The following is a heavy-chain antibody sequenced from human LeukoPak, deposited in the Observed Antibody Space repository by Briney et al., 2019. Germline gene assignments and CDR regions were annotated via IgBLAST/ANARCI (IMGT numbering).Heavy chain of an antibody. CDR2: IYYSGST. CDR3: ARETKELNDAFDI. V-gene: IGHV4-39*07. Sequence: SETLSLTCTVSGGSISSSSYYWGWIRQPPGKGLEWIGSIYYSGSTYYNPSLKSRVTISVDTSKNQFSLKLSSVTAADTAVYYCARETKELNDAFDIWGQGTMVTVSS. CDR1: GGSISSSSYY. D-gene: IGHD1-7*01. J-gene: IGHJ3*02.